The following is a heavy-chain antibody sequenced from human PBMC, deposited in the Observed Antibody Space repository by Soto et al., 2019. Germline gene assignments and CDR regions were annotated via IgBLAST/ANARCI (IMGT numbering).Heavy chain of an antibody. CDR1: GFTFSSYA. V-gene: IGHV3-23*01. J-gene: IGHJ4*02. Sequence: PGGSLRLSCAASGFTFSSYAMSWVRQAPGKGLEWVSAISGSGGSTYYADSVKGRFTISRDNSKNTLYLQMNSLRAEDTAVYYCAHPEYYDILTGYYNFDYWGQGTLVTVSS. CDR2: ISGSGGST. D-gene: IGHD3-9*01. CDR3: AHPEYYDILTGYYNFDY.